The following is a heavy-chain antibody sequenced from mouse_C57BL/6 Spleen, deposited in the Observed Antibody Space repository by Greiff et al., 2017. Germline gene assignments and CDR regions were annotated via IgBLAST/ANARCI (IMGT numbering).Heavy chain of an antibody. V-gene: IGHV1-69*01. CDR1: GYTFTSYW. Sequence: QVQLQQPGAELVMPGASVKLSCKASGYTFTSYWMHWVKQRPGQGLEWIGEIDPSDSYTNYNQKFKGKSTLTVDKSSSTAYMQLSSLTSEDSAVYYCARRYYGSFFDYWGQGTTLTVSS. CDR2: IDPSDSYT. CDR3: ARRYYGSFFDY. D-gene: IGHD1-1*01. J-gene: IGHJ2*01.